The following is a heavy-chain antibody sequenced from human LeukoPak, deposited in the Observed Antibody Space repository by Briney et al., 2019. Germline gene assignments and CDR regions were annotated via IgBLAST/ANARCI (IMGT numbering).Heavy chain of an antibody. CDR1: GFTVTSSY. D-gene: IGHD3-22*01. V-gene: IGHV3-53*01. J-gene: IGHJ4*02. CDR2: IYNGGST. CDR3: ARGPNYYDSSGYLH. Sequence: GVSLRLSCAACGFTVTSSYVGGVRQAPGEGFVCVLVIYNGGSTYYADSVKGRFTISRDNSKNTLYLQMNSLRAEDTAVYYCARGPNYYDSSGYLHWGQGTLVTVSS.